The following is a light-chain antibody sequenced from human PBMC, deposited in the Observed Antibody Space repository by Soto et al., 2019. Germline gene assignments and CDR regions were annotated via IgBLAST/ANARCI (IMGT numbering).Light chain of an antibody. Sequence: QAVVTQPPSVSAAPGQRITIYCSGSSSNIGSNYVSWYQQFPGTAPRLLIYDNNKRPPGIPDRFSGSKSDTSATLGITGLQTGDEADYYCGTWDSGLSGGRAVFGGGTKVTVL. CDR1: SSNIGSNY. V-gene: IGLV1-51*01. CDR3: GTWDSGLSGGRAV. J-gene: IGLJ3*02. CDR2: DNN.